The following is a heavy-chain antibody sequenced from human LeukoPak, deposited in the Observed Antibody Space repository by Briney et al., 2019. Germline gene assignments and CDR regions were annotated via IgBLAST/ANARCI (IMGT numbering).Heavy chain of an antibody. D-gene: IGHD3-22*01. Sequence: SETLSLTCSVSGGSIRSSGYFWGWIRQPPGKALEWIGSIYYGGTTYYNPSLRSRVTISVDTSEKQFSLKLSSVTAADTAFYYCARQRDYYDSSGQSDFDSWGQGALVTVSS. J-gene: IGHJ4*02. CDR3: ARQRDYYDSSGQSDFDS. CDR1: GGSIRSSGYF. V-gene: IGHV4-39*01. CDR2: IYYGGTT.